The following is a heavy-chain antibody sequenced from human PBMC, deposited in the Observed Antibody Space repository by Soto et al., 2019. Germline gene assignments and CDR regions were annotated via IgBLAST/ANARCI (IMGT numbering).Heavy chain of an antibody. Sequence: SETLSLTCTVSGGSISSSSYYWGWIRQPPGRGLEWIGSIYYSGSTYYNPSLKSRVTISVDTSKNQFSLKLSSVTAADTAVYYCARGSYDILTGYPSYYYYYGMDVWGQGTTVTVSS. CDR1: GGSISSSSYY. CDR2: IYYSGST. V-gene: IGHV4-39*01. CDR3: ARGSYDILTGYPSYYYYYGMDV. D-gene: IGHD3-9*01. J-gene: IGHJ6*02.